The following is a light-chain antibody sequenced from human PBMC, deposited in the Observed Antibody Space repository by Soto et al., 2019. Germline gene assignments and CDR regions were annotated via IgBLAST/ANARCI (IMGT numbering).Light chain of an antibody. V-gene: IGKV3-15*01. CDR1: QSVSSN. CDR3: QQYNNWPPPLT. Sequence: EIVMTQSPATLSVSPGERATLSCRASQSVSSNLAWYQQKPGQAPRLLIYGASTRATGIPARFSGSGSGTVFTLTIISLQSEDFAVYYCQQYNNWPPPLTFGGGTKVEI. CDR2: GAS. J-gene: IGKJ4*01.